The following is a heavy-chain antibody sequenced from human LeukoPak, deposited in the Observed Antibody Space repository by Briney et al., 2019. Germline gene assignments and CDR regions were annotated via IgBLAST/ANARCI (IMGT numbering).Heavy chain of an antibody. J-gene: IGHJ2*01. CDR2: IYYSGST. CDR3: ARAGYSSSWYFDL. CDR1: GGSISSYY. V-gene: IGHV4-59*01. Sequence: SETLSLTCTVSGGSISSYYWSWIRQPPGQGLEWIGYIYYSGSTNYNPSLKSRVTISVDTSKNQFSLKLSSVTAADTAVYYCARAGYSSSWYFDLWGRGTLVTVSS. D-gene: IGHD6-13*01.